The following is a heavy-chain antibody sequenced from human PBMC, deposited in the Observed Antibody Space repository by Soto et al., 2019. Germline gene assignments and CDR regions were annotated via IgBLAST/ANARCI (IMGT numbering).Heavy chain of an antibody. CDR2: MNPNSGNT. D-gene: IGHD1-26*01. Sequence: ASVKVSCKASGYTFTSYDINWVRQATGQGLEWMGWMNPNSGNTGYAQKFQGRVTMTRNTSISTAYMELSSLRSEDTAVYYCARLPPTLGATTGYWGQGTLVTVS. J-gene: IGHJ4*02. CDR1: GYTFTSYD. V-gene: IGHV1-8*01. CDR3: ARLPPTLGATTGY.